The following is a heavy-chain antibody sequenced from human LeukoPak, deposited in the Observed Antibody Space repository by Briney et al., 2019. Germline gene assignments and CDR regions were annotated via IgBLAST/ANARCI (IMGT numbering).Heavy chain of an antibody. CDR3: ARARGYSGDDWGKWFDP. J-gene: IGHJ5*02. CDR1: GFTFSSYS. V-gene: IGHV3-30*03. CDR2: ISYDGSLK. Sequence: QTGGSLRLSCAASGFTFSSYSMNWVRQAPGKGLEWVAVISYDGSLKYYGDSVKGRFTISRDNSKNTLYLQMNALRDEDTAVYHCARARGYSGDDWGKWFDPWGQGTLVTVSS. D-gene: IGHD5-12*01.